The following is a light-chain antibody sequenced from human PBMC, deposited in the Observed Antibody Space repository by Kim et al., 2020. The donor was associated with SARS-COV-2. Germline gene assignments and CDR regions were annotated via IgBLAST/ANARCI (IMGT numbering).Light chain of an antibody. V-gene: IGLV2-14*03. J-gene: IGLJ1*01. CDR1: SSDVGAYDY. CDR2: DVS. CDR3: SSYTGSTTLYV. Sequence: QSITISCTGTSSDVGAYDYVSWFKQLPGKAPQLMIYDVSYRPSGISNRLSGSKSGNTASLTISGLQIEDEADYFCSSYTGSTTLYVFGTGTKVSVL.